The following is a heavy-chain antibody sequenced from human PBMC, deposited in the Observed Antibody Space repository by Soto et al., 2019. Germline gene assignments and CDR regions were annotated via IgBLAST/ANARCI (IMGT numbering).Heavy chain of an antibody. CDR3: AKDQMVRGLY. CDR1: GFTFSSYD. D-gene: IGHD3-10*01. CDR2: ISYDGSNK. J-gene: IGHJ4*02. Sequence: QVQLVESGGGVVKPGRSLRLSCAASGFTFSSYDMHWVRQAPGKGLEWVAVISYDGSNKYYADSVKGRFTISRDNSKNTLYLQMNSLRAEDTAVYYCAKDQMVRGLYWGQGTLVTVSS. V-gene: IGHV3-30*18.